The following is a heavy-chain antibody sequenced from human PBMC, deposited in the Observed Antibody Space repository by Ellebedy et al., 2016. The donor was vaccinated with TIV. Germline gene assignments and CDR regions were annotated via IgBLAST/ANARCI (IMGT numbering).Heavy chain of an antibody. CDR1: GYAFTGYY. D-gene: IGHD6-19*01. CDR2: INPDSGDS. Sequence: AASVKVSCKTSGYAFTGYYLHWVRQAPGQGLEWMGWINPDSGDSTYARSLQGRVTITRDTSINTAYMEVTKLTSDDTAVYYCARGVAGDLWGRGTLVTVSS. V-gene: IGHV1-2*02. J-gene: IGHJ5*02. CDR3: ARGVAGDL.